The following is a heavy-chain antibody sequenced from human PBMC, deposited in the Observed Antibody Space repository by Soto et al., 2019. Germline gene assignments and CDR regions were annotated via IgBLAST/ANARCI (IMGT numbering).Heavy chain of an antibody. V-gene: IGHV4-31*02. Sequence: QVQLQESGPGLVKPSQTLSLTCTVSGDSVSSDGYYWSWIRQHPGKGLEWIGDIYYSGSTSYHPSLKSRVTISVDTSENHLSLTLNSVTAADTAVYYCARRHDILTGPDAFDIWGQGTMVTVSS. D-gene: IGHD3-9*01. CDR2: IYYSGST. CDR1: GDSVSSDGYY. J-gene: IGHJ3*02. CDR3: ARRHDILTGPDAFDI.